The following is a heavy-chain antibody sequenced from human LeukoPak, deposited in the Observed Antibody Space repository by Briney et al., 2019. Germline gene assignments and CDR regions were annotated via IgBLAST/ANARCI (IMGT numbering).Heavy chain of an antibody. CDR3: ARDLVWAKSLRLEY. J-gene: IGHJ4*02. CDR2: ISYDGSNK. CDR1: GFTFSSYA. Sequence: GGSLRLSCAASGFTFSSYAMHWVRQAPGKGLEWVAVISYDGSNKYYADSVKGRFTISRDNSKNTLYLQMNSLRAEDTAVYYCARDLVWAKSLRLEYWGQGTLVTVSS. V-gene: IGHV3-30*04. D-gene: IGHD2-8*01.